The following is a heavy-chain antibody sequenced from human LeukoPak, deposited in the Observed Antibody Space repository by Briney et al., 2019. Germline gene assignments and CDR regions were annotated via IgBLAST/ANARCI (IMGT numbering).Heavy chain of an antibody. Sequence: SETLSLTCTVSGGSISSYYWSWIRQPPGKGLEWIGCIYYSGSTNYNPSLKSRVTISVDTSKNQFSLKLSSVTAADTAVYYCARLGGLDAFDIWGQGTMVTVSS. CDR2: IYYSGST. CDR1: GGSISSYY. D-gene: IGHD2-15*01. V-gene: IGHV4-59*08. CDR3: ARLGGLDAFDI. J-gene: IGHJ3*02.